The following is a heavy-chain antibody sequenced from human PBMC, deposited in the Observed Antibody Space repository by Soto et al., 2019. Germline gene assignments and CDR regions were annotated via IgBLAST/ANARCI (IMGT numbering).Heavy chain of an antibody. CDR1: GFTFSSYW. D-gene: IGHD1-1*01. Sequence: SGGSLRLSCAASGFTFSSYWMHWVRQAPGKGLVWVSRINSDGSGTSYADSVKGRFTISRDNAKNTLYLQMNSLRAEDTAVYYCARERGNWNSEVYFDYWGQGSQVTVSS. J-gene: IGHJ4*02. V-gene: IGHV3-74*01. CDR2: INSDGSGT. CDR3: ARERGNWNSEVYFDY.